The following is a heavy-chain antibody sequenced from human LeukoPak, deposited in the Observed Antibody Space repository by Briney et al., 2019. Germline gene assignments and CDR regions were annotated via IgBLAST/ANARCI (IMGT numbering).Heavy chain of an antibody. J-gene: IGHJ3*02. CDR3: AKNQRIVGTTRALDI. Sequence: GGSLRLSCAASGFTVSSYAMSWVRQAPGKGLEWVTGISGSGDSTYYTDSVKGRFTISRDNSKNTLYLQMNSLGAEDTATYYCAKNQRIVGTTRALDIWGQGTMVTVSS. V-gene: IGHV3-23*01. CDR2: ISGSGDST. D-gene: IGHD1-26*01. CDR1: GFTVSSYA.